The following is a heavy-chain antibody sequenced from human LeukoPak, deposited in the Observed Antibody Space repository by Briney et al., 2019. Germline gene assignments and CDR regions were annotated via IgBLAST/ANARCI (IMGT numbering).Heavy chain of an antibody. CDR3: AKGSGGYSYGHLDY. V-gene: IGHV3-9*03. J-gene: IGHJ4*02. CDR1: GFTFDDYA. Sequence: GRSLRLSCAASGFTFDDYAMHWVRQAPGKGLEWVSGISWNSGSIGYADSVKGRFTISRGNAKNSLYLQMNSLRAEDMALYYCAKGSGGYSYGHLDYWGQGTLVTVSS. D-gene: IGHD5-18*01. CDR2: ISWNSGSI.